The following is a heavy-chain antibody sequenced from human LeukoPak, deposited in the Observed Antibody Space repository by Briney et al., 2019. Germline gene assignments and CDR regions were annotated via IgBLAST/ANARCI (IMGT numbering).Heavy chain of an antibody. CDR3: ARDMEEQWLVTTTDY. CDR1: GYTFTIYG. D-gene: IGHD6-19*01. V-gene: IGHV1-18*01. J-gene: IGHJ4*02. CDR2: ISAYNGNT. Sequence: ASVTVSCTASGYTFTIYGISWVRQAPGQGLEWMGWISAYNGNTNYAQKLQDRVTMTTDTSTSTAYMELRSLRSDDTAVYDCARDMEEQWLVTTTDYWGQGTLVTVSS.